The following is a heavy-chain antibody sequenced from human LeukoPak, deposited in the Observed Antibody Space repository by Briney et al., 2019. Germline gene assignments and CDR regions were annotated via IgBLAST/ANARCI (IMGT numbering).Heavy chain of an antibody. D-gene: IGHD3-3*01. CDR3: AKDSLIHYDFWSGSPVDY. V-gene: IGHV3-23*01. CDR2: ISGSGGST. Sequence: GGSLRLSCAASGFTFSRYAMSWVRQAPGKGLEWVSAISGSGGSTYYADSVKGRFTISRDNSKNTLYLQMNSLRAEDTAVYYCAKDSLIHYDFWSGSPVDYWGQGTLVTVSS. J-gene: IGHJ4*02. CDR1: GFTFSRYA.